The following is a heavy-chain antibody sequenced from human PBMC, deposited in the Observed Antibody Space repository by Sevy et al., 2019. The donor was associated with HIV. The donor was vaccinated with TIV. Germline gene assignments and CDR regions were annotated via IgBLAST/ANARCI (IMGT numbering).Heavy chain of an antibody. CDR1: GFTFSNYA. D-gene: IGHD3-3*01. Sequence: GGSLRLSCAASGFTFSNYAMNWVRQTPGKGLEWVSSISGSGDNTYYADSVKGRFTISRDISYNTVTLQMSSLRAEDTPVYYCAKKENFWGGYLVMDVWGQGTTVTVSS. V-gene: IGHV3-23*01. J-gene: IGHJ6*02. CDR2: ISGSGDNT. CDR3: AKKENFWGGYLVMDV.